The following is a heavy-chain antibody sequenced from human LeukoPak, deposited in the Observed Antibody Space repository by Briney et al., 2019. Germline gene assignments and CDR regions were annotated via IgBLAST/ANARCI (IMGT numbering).Heavy chain of an antibody. CDR3: AVVNAGYSSGWYFDY. Sequence: PSETLSLTCTVSGGSISSNYMSWVRQAPGKGLEWVSVIYSGGSTYYADSVKGRFTISRDNSKNTLYLQMNSLRAEDTAVYYCAVVNAGYSSGWYFDYWGQGTLVTVSS. CDR2: IYSGGST. J-gene: IGHJ4*02. CDR1: GGSISSNY. D-gene: IGHD6-19*01. V-gene: IGHV3-66*01.